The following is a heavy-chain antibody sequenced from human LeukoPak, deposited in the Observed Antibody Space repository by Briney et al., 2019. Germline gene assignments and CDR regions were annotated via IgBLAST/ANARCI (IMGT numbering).Heavy chain of an antibody. V-gene: IGHV3-21*01. J-gene: IGHJ4*02. D-gene: IGHD6-19*01. CDR2: ISSSSSYI. Sequence: GGSLRFSCAASGFTFSSYSMNWVRQAPGKGLEWVSSISSSSSYIYYADSVKGRFTISRDNAKNSLYLQMNSLRAEDTAVYYCARDNPPAVAGDYWGQGTLVTVSS. CDR3: ARDNPPAVAGDY. CDR1: GFTFSSYS.